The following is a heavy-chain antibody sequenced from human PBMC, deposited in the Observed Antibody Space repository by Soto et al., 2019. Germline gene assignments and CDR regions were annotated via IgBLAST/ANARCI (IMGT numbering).Heavy chain of an antibody. V-gene: IGHV4-39*01. D-gene: IGHD4-4*01. CDR3: ATVVIPGTRHTDFDS. Sequence: SETLSLTCAVSGGSISGSYYYWGWLRQSPGKGPEWIGSVFYTGFTSYNPSLESRVSVSVDTSKNQFSLKVSGVSAADTAVYYCATVVIPGTRHTDFDSRGQGVSVTVSS. CDR2: VFYTGFT. J-gene: IGHJ5*01. CDR1: GGSISGSYYY.